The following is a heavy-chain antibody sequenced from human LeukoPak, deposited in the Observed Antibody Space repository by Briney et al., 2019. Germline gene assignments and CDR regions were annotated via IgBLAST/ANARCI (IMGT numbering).Heavy chain of an antibody. J-gene: IGHJ5*02. D-gene: IGHD6-6*01. CDR3: AKDSDLSSSTWSDP. CDR1: GFTFSSYG. V-gene: IGHV3-33*06. Sequence: QPGGSLRLSCAASGFTFSSYGMHWVRQAPGKGLEWVAVIWYDGSNKYYADSVKGRFTISRDNSKNTLYLQMNSLRAEDTAVYYCAKDSDLSSSTWSDPWGQGTLVTVSS. CDR2: IWYDGSNK.